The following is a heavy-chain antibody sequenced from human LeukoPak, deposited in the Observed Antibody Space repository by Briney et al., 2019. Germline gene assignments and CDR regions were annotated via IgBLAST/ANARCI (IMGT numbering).Heavy chain of an antibody. CDR2: ISSSSSTI. CDR3: ARAHHRRVYDYVWGSYPY. D-gene: IGHD3-16*02. CDR1: GVTFSSYS. Sequence: GGSLRLSCAASGVTFSSYSMNWVRQAPGKGLEWVSYISSSSSTIYYADSVKGRFTISRDNAKNSLYLQMNSLRAEDTAVYYCARAHHRRVYDYVWGSYPYWGQGTLVTVSS. V-gene: IGHV3-48*01. J-gene: IGHJ4*02.